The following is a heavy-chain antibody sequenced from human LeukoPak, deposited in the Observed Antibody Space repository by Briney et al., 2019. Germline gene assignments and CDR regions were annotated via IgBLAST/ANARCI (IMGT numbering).Heavy chain of an antibody. CDR3: ARDQSSSSLFDY. J-gene: IGHJ4*02. D-gene: IGHD6-6*01. Sequence: PSETLSLTCTVSGYSISSGYYWGWIRQPPGKGLEWIGYIYYSGSTNYNPSLKSRVTISVDTSKNQFSLKLSSVTAADTAVYYCARDQSSSSLFDYWGQGTLVTVSS. CDR1: GYSISSGYY. CDR2: IYYSGST. V-gene: IGHV4-38-2*02.